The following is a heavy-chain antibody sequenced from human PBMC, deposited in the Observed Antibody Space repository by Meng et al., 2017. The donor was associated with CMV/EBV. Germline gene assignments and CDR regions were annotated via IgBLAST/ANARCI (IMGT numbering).Heavy chain of an antibody. CDR2: ISSSSSTI. CDR3: ARASLVDDFWSGSHRWFDP. Sequence: GESLKISCAASGFTFSSYSMNWVRQAPGKGLEWVSYISSSSSTIYYADSVKGRFTISRDNAKNSLYLQMNSLRAEDTAVYYCARASLVDDFWSGSHRWFDPWGQGTLVTVSS. CDR1: GFTFSSYS. J-gene: IGHJ5*02. V-gene: IGHV3-48*04. D-gene: IGHD3-3*01.